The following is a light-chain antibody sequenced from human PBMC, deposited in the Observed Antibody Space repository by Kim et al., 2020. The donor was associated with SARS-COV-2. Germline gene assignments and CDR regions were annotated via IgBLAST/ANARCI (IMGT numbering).Light chain of an antibody. J-gene: IGKJ2*03. CDR3: QQSYSTRYS. CDR2: AAS. CDR1: QRISRY. V-gene: IGKV1-39*01. Sequence: SASVGDRVTITCRASQRISRYLNWYQHKPGEAPKLLIYAASTLQRGVPSRFSGSGSGTDFTLTISSLQPEDFATYYCQQSYSTRYSFGQGTKLEI.